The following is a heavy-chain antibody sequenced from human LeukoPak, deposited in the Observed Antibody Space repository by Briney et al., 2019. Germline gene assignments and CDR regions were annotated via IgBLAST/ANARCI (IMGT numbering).Heavy chain of an antibody. CDR3: ARDGPLEMTSSGYPHYYYYMDV. Sequence: SETLSLTCAVYGGSFSGYYWSWIRQPPGKGLEWIGSIYHSGSTYYNPSLKSRVTISVDTSKNQFSLKLSSVTAADTAVYYCARDGPLEMTSSGYPHYYYYMDVWGKGTTVTVSS. D-gene: IGHD3-22*01. CDR2: IYHSGST. V-gene: IGHV4-34*01. J-gene: IGHJ6*03. CDR1: GGSFSGYY.